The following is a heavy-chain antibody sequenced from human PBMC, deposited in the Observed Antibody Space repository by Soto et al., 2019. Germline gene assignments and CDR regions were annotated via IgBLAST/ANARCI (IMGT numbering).Heavy chain of an antibody. CDR3: ARDFPYCTNGVCYGGDDAFDI. D-gene: IGHD2-8*01. CDR2: IYYSGST. V-gene: IGHV4-30-4*02. J-gene: IGHJ3*02. CDR1: GGPIRSGEYY. Sequence: PSETLSLTFNFSGGPIRSGEYYRSWIRQPPGKCLEWIGYIYYSGSTYYNPSLKSRVTISVDTSKNQFSLKLSSVTAADTAVYYCARDFPYCTNGVCYGGDDAFDIWGQGTMVT.